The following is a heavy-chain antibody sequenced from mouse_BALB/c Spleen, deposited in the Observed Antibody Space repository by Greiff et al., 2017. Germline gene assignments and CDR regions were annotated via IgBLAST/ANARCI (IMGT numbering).Heavy chain of an antibody. CDR2: INPYNDGT. V-gene: IGHV1-14*01. CDR3: ARTTVVATIRNAMDY. CDR1: GYTFTSYV. D-gene: IGHD1-1*01. Sequence: VQLQQSGPELVKPGASVKMSCKASGYTFTSYVMHWVKQKPGQGLEWIGYINPYNDGTKYNEKFKGKATLTSDKSSSTAYMELSSLTSEDSAVYYCARTTVVATIRNAMDYWGQGTSVTVSS. J-gene: IGHJ4*01.